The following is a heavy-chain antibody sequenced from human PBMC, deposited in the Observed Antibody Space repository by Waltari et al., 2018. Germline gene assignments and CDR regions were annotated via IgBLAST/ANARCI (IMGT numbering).Heavy chain of an antibody. CDR3: TRAGSGYVHFDF. J-gene: IGHJ5*01. CDR2: LHFMRRT. V-gene: IGHV4-59*01. Sequence: QLQLQESGPGLVKPSETLSLTCPVSGGSIRNYYWSWIRQSPGTGLEWIGNLHFMRRTDYNPSLKSRVTISVDTSKNQVSLKLSSVTAADTAVYYCTRAGSGYVHFDFWGQGTLVTVSS. D-gene: IGHD5-12*01. CDR1: GGSIRNYY.